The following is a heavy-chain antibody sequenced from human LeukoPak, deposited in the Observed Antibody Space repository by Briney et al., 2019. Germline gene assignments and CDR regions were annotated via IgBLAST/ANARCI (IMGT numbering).Heavy chain of an antibody. CDR1: GGTFISYA. CDR3: ARGGVKSIVVVPAHKFDP. V-gene: IGHV1-69*13. Sequence: ASVKVSCKASGGTFISYAISWVRQAPGQGLEWMGGIIPIFGTANYAQKFQGRVTITADESTSTAYMELSSLRSEDTAVYYCARGGVKSIVVVPAHKFDPWGQGTLVTVSS. J-gene: IGHJ5*02. CDR2: IIPIFGTA. D-gene: IGHD2-2*01.